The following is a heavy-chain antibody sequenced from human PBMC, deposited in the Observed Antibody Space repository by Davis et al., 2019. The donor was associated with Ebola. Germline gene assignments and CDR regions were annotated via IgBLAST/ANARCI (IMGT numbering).Heavy chain of an antibody. Sequence: GSLRLSCAVYGGSFSGYYWSWIRQPPGKGLEWIGEINHSGSTNYNPSLKSRVTISVDTSKNQFSLKLSSVTAADTAVYYCARDNTVADYYGMDVWGKGTTVTVSS. J-gene: IGHJ6*04. V-gene: IGHV4-34*01. CDR2: INHSGST. D-gene: IGHD4-23*01. CDR3: ARDNTVADYYGMDV. CDR1: GGSFSGYY.